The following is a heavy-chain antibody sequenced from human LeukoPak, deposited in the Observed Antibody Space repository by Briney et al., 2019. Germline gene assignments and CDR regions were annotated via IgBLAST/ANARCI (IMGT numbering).Heavy chain of an antibody. Sequence: SETLSLTCAVYGVSFSGYYWSWIRQPPGKGLEWIGEINHSGSTNYNPSLKSRVTISVDTSKNQFSLKLSSVTAADTAVYYCARGYSSSWYSPYYYYGMDVWGQGTTVTVSS. CDR2: INHSGST. J-gene: IGHJ6*02. CDR1: GVSFSGYY. V-gene: IGHV4-34*01. CDR3: ARGYSSSWYSPYYYYGMDV. D-gene: IGHD6-13*01.